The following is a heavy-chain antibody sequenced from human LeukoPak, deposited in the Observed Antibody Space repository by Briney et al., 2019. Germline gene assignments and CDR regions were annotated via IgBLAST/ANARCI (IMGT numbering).Heavy chain of an antibody. V-gene: IGHV3-48*01. CDR3: ARGWSSSSYFGY. CDR2: ISSSSSTI. CDR1: GFTFSSYS. D-gene: IGHD6-6*01. Sequence: PGGSLRLSCAASGFTFSSYSMNWVRQAPGKGLEWVSYISSSSSTIYYADSVKGRFTIPRDNSKNTLYLQMNSLRAEDTAVYYCARGWSSSSYFGYWGQGTLVTVSS. J-gene: IGHJ4*02.